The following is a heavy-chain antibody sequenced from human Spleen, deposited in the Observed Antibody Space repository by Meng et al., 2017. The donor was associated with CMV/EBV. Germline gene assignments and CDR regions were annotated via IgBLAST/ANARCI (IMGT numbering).Heavy chain of an antibody. CDR1: GFTFSSYA. CDR3: ARDRGIAARPRSYYYGMDV. V-gene: IGHV3-23*03. Sequence: GESLKISCAASGFTFSSYAMSWVRQAPGKGLEWVSVIYSGGSSTYYADSVKGRFTISRDNSKNTLYLQMNSLRAEDTAVYYCARDRGIAARPRSYYYGMDVWGQGTTVTVSS. CDR2: IYSGGSST. J-gene: IGHJ6*02. D-gene: IGHD6-6*01.